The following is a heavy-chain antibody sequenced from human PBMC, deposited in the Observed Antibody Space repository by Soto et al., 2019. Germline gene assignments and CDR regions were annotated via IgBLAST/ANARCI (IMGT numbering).Heavy chain of an antibody. V-gene: IGHV1-8*01. CDR2: MTPNTGNT. Sequence: QVQLVQSGAEAKKPGASVNVSGKASGYTFTSFDIIWVRQATGQGLEWLGWMTPNTGNTGYAQKFQGRITMTRDTSTSTAYMELNILTYEDSAVYYCARHKCGNGDFDFWGHGTLVTVSS. CDR3: ARHKCGNGDFDF. D-gene: IGHD1-1*01. CDR1: GYTFTSFD. J-gene: IGHJ4*01.